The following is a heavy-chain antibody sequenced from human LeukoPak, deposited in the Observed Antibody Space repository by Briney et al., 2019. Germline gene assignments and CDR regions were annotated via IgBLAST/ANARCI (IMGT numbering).Heavy chain of an antibody. CDR2: ISGSGGST. V-gene: IGHV3-23*01. Sequence: GGSLRLSCAASGFTFSSYAMSWVRQAPGKGLEWVSAISGSGGSTYYADSVKGRFTISRDNSKNTLYLQMNSLRAEDTAVYYCAKALRLGELSLYPFYSWGQGTLVTVSS. CDR3: AKALRLGELSLYPFYS. CDR1: GFTFSSYA. J-gene: IGHJ4*02. D-gene: IGHD3-16*02.